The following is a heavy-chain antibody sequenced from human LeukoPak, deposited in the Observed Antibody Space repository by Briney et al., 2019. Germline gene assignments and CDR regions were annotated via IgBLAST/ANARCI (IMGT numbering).Heavy chain of an antibody. CDR3: ARDNYDSSGYYFD. CDR2: ISSSGSTT. J-gene: IGHJ4*02. D-gene: IGHD3-22*01. Sequence: GGSLRLSCAASGFTFSSYEMNWVRQAPGKGLEWVSYISSSGSTTHYADSVKGRFTISRDNAKKSLYLQMNSLRAEDTAVYYCARDNYDSSGYYFDWGQGTLVTVSS. CDR1: GFTFSSYE. V-gene: IGHV3-48*03.